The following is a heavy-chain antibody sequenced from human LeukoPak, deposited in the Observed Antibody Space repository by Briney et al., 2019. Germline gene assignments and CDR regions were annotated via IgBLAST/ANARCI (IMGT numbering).Heavy chain of an antibody. V-gene: IGHV3-23*01. CDR2: ISATGYTT. D-gene: IGHD3-22*01. Sequence: GGSLRLSCAASGLTFSNYAMSWVRQAPGKGLEWVSVISATGYTTYYADFVKGRFTLSRDNSKNTLYLQMNSLSPEDTAVYYCAKDRYYNSIEFYMDVWGKGTTVTASS. CDR1: GLTFSNYA. CDR3: AKDRYYNSIEFYMDV. J-gene: IGHJ6*03.